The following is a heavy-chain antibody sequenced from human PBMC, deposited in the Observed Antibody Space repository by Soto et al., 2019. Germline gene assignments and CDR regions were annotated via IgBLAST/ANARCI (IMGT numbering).Heavy chain of an antibody. J-gene: IGHJ4*02. Sequence: VASVRVSCKXPGYTFISNAIHWVRQAPGQRLEWMGWINPDNGNTKYSQKFQGRVTLTRDTSATTAYMELRSLTSEDTAVYYCSRDPGDGHYFDYWGQGALVTVSS. CDR3: SRDPGDGHYFDY. CDR1: GYTFISNA. D-gene: IGHD2-21*01. CDR2: INPDNGNT. V-gene: IGHV1-3*01.